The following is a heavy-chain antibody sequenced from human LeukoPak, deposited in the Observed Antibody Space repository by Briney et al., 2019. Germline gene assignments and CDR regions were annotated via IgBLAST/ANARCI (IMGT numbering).Heavy chain of an antibody. CDR1: GFTFSSHW. J-gene: IGHJ4*02. Sequence: GGSLRLSCAASGFTFSSHWMNWVRQAPGKGLEWVANIKQGAGERNYVDSVKGRFTVSRDDAKSSVFLQMNSLRAEDTAIYFCARGPNYGSRTDFLDYWGQGTLVTVS. CDR3: ARGPNYGSRTDFLDY. D-gene: IGHD4-17*01. V-gene: IGHV3-7*03. CDR2: IKQGAGER.